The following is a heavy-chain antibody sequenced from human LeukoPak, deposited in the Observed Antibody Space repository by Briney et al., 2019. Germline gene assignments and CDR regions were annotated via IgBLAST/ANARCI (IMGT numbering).Heavy chain of an antibody. CDR2: IKQDGSEK. J-gene: IGHJ6*03. D-gene: IGHD3-10*01. CDR3: ARVNGWFGERDYYYYYYMDV. V-gene: IGHV3-7*01. CDR1: GFTFGDYG. Sequence: GGSLRLSCTASGFTFGDYGMSWVRQAPGKGLEWVADIKQDGSEKYYVDSVKGRFTISRDNAKNSLYLQMNSLRAEDTAVYYCARVNGWFGERDYYYYYYMDVWGKGTTVTVSS.